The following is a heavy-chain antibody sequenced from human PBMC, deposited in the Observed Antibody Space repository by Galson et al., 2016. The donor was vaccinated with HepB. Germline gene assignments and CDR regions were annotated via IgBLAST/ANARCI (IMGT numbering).Heavy chain of an antibody. V-gene: IGHV3-11*01. Sequence: SLRLSCAASGFPFTDFFMTWIRQAPGTGLQWLAYISGNGKTLDYAESVKGRFTISRDNANNSLYLQMNSLRVEDTAVYYCARGGGELDYWGQGSLVTVSP. CDR1: GFPFTDFF. CDR2: ISGNGKTL. J-gene: IGHJ4*02. CDR3: ARGGGELDY. D-gene: IGHD2-21*01.